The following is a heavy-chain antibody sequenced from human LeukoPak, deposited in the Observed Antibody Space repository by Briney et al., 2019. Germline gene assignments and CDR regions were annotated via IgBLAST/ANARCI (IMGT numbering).Heavy chain of an antibody. J-gene: IGHJ4*02. Sequence: GGSLRLSCAASGFTFSSYGMHWVRQAPGKGLEWVAVISYDGSNKYYADSVKGRFTISRDNSKNTLYLQMNSLRAEDTAVYYCARDSSGWPMFDYWGQGTLVTVSS. CDR1: GFTFSSYG. CDR2: ISYDGSNK. D-gene: IGHD6-19*01. CDR3: ARDSSGWPMFDY. V-gene: IGHV3-30*03.